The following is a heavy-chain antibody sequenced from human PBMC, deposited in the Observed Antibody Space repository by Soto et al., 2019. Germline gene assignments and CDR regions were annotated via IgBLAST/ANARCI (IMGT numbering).Heavy chain of an antibody. J-gene: IGHJ4*02. V-gene: IGHV5-51*01. CDR1: GYSFTSYW. CDR3: ARPRITIFGVVIPYFDY. Sequence: PGESLKISCKGSGYSFTSYWIGWVRQMPGKGLEWMGIIYPGDSDTRYSPSFQGQVTISADKFISTAYLQWSSLKASDTAMYYCARPRITIFGVVIPYFDYWGQGTLVTVSS. D-gene: IGHD3-3*01. CDR2: IYPGDSDT.